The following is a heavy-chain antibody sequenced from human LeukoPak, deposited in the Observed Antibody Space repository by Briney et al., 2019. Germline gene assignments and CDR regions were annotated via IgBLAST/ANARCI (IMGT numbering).Heavy chain of an antibody. CDR3: ARVGYDSSGYYYAFHAFDI. J-gene: IGHJ3*02. D-gene: IGHD3-22*01. Sequence: SSETLSLTCAVYGGSFSDYYWSWIRQPPGKGLEWIGEINHSGSTNYNPSLKSRVTISVDTSKNQFSLKLSSVTAADTAVYYCARVGYDSSGYYYAFHAFDIWGQGTMVTVSS. V-gene: IGHV4-34*01. CDR2: INHSGST. CDR1: GGSFSDYY.